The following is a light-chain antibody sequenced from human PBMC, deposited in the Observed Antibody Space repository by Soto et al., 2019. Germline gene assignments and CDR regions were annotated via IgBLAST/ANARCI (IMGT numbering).Light chain of an antibody. CDR3: QSYDSGRSVEV. V-gene: IGLV1-40*01. Sequence: QSVLTQPPSVSGAPGQRVTISCTGSSSNIGAGYDVHWYQQLPGTAPKLLIYGNSNRPSGVPDRFSGSKSGTTASLAITGLHEEDEAADYYQSYDSGRSVEVFGAGTKLTVL. CDR2: GNS. CDR1: SSNIGAGYD. J-gene: IGLJ1*01.